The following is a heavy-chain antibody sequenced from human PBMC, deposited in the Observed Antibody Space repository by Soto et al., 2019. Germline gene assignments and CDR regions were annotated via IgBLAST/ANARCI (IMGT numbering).Heavy chain of an antibody. CDR3: ARESNHYQDFFQN. V-gene: IGHV1-3*01. CDR1: GYPFPSFE. D-gene: IGHD2-2*01. Sequence: SVKVSCKTSGYPFPSFEVHWIRQAPGQRPEWMGGISNAGSGNTKYSQKFQDRLTITGDKRATTVYMALSSLTSEDTATYYCARESNHYQDFFQNWGQGTQVTVSS. J-gene: IGHJ4*02. CDR2: ISNAGSGNT.